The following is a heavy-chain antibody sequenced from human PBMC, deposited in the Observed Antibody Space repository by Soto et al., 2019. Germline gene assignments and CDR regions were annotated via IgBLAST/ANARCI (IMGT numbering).Heavy chain of an antibody. CDR3: ARGWRDFWSGYYYFDY. CDR2: IIPIFGTA. Sequence: SVKVSCKASGGTFSSYAISWVRQAPGQGLEWMGGIIPIFGTANYAQKSQGRVTITADESTSTAYMELSSLRSEDTAVYYCARGWRDFWSGYYYFDYWGQGTLVTVSS. CDR1: GGTFSSYA. V-gene: IGHV1-69*13. D-gene: IGHD3-3*01. J-gene: IGHJ4*02.